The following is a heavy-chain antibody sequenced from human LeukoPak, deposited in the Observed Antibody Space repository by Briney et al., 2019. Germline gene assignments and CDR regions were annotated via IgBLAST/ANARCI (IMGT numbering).Heavy chain of an antibody. CDR1: GGSISSSSYY. J-gene: IGHJ4*02. CDR3: ARGSIAAAGDFDY. Sequence: SETLSLTCTVSGGSISSSSYYWGWIRQPPGKGLEWIGSIYHSGSTYYNPSLKSRVTISVDTSKNQFSLKLSSVTAADTAVYYCARGSIAAAGDFDYWGQGTLVTVSS. V-gene: IGHV4-39*07. CDR2: IYHSGST. D-gene: IGHD6-13*01.